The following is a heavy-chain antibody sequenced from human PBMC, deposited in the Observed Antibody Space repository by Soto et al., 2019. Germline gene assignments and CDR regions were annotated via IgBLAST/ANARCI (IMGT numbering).Heavy chain of an antibody. CDR3: AKGLRWGATPPLDY. J-gene: IGHJ4*02. CDR2: ISYDGSNK. CDR1: GFTFSSYG. V-gene: IGHV3-30*18. Sequence: QVQLVESGGGVVQPGRSLRLSCAASGFTFSSYGMHWVRQAPGKGLEWVAVISYDGSNKYYADSVKGRFTISRDNSKNTRYLQMDSLRAEDTAVYYCAKGLRWGATPPLDYWGQGTLVTVSS. D-gene: IGHD1-26*01.